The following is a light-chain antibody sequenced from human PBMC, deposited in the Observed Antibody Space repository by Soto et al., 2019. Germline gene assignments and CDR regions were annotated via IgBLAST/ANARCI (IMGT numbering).Light chain of an antibody. V-gene: IGLV2-14*01. CDR3: SSYTSVSILI. Sequence: QSGLTQPASVSGSPGQSITISCTGTSRDVGGYNYVSWYQQYPGKAPKLMISEVNNRPSGVSDRFSGSKSGSTASLTISGLQAEDEADYFCSSYTSVSILIFGGGTKVTVL. CDR1: SRDVGGYNY. J-gene: IGLJ2*01. CDR2: EVN.